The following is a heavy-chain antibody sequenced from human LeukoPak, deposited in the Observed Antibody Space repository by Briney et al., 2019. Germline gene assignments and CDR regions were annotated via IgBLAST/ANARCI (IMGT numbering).Heavy chain of an antibody. V-gene: IGHV3-21*01. CDR1: SGSIFSSNW. Sequence: GTLSLTCAVSSGSIFSSNWWSWVRQAPGKGLEWVSSISISSNYRYYADSVKGRFTISRDNAKKSLYLQVNSLRVEDTAVYYCARGYRLGVVERDAFDIWGQGTMVTVSS. D-gene: IGHD3-3*01. J-gene: IGHJ3*02. CDR2: ISISSNYR. CDR3: ARGYRLGVVERDAFDI.